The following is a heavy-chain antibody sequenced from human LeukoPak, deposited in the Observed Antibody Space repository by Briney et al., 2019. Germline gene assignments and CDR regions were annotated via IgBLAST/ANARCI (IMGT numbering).Heavy chain of an antibody. CDR2: IYTSGTS. D-gene: IGHD2-15*01. Sequence: PSETLSLTCTVSGGSISSGSYSWSWIRQPAGRGLEWIGHIYTSGTSNYNPSLRSRVTISVDTSKNQFSLKLSSVTAADTAVYYCARERRVGVESATERAYFYYYHMDVWGTGTTVTISS. CDR1: GGSISSGSYS. J-gene: IGHJ6*03. V-gene: IGHV4-61*09. CDR3: ARERRVGVESATERAYFYYYHMDV.